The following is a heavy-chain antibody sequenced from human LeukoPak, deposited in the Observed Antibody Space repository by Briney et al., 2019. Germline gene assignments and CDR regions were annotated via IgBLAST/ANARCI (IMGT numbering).Heavy chain of an antibody. V-gene: IGHV3-7*03. CDR2: TNHNGNVN. CDR3: ARGGGLDV. CDR1: GFTFSSYW. Sequence: PGGSLRLSCAASGFTFSSYWMNWARQAPGKGLEWVASTNHNGNVNYYVDSVKGRFTISRDNAKNSLYLQMSNLRVEDTAVYFCARGGGLDVWGQGATVTVSS. D-gene: IGHD3-16*01. J-gene: IGHJ6*02.